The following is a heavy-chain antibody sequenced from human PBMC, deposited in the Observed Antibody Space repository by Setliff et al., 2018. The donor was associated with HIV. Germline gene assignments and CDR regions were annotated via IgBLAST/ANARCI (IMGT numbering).Heavy chain of an antibody. CDR1: GFTVSTYY. V-gene: IGHV3-66*02. J-gene: IGHJ4*02. Sequence: PGGSLRLSCAASGFTVSTYYMSWVRQAPGKGLEWVSTIYSDGSTYHADSVNGRFTLSRDISENALYLQIDSLRPEDTAVYYCARLRLYNSALDYWGQGTLVTSPQ. CDR3: ARLRLYNSALDY. D-gene: IGHD3-10*01. CDR2: IYSDGST.